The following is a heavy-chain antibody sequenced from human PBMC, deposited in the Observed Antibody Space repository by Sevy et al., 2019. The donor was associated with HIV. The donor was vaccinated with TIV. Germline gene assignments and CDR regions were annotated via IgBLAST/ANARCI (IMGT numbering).Heavy chain of an antibody. CDR1: EFTFSRYW. V-gene: IGHV3-7*01. Sequence: GGSLRLSCAASEFTFSRYWMSWVRQAPGKGLEWVANINQDGSEKYYVDSVKGRFTISRDNAENSVYLQMNSLRAEDTALYYCGSGLMRYFDLWGRGTLVTVSS. CDR2: INQDGSEK. D-gene: IGHD3-10*01. CDR3: GSGLMRYFDL. J-gene: IGHJ2*01.